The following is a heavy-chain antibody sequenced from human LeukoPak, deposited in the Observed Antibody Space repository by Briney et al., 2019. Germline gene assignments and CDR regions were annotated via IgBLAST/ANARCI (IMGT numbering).Heavy chain of an antibody. Sequence: PGGSLRLSCAASGFTFSSYSMNWVRQAPGKGLEWVSYISSSSSTIYYADSVKGRFTISRDNAKNSLYLQMNSLRDEDTAVYYCAREPYSGYDYPLDYWGQGTLVTVSS. CDR3: AREPYSGYDYPLDY. V-gene: IGHV3-48*02. D-gene: IGHD5-12*01. J-gene: IGHJ4*02. CDR1: GFTFSSYS. CDR2: ISSSSSTI.